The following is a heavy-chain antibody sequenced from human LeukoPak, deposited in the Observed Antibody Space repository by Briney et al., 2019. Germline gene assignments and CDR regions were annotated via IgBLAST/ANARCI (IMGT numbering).Heavy chain of an antibody. CDR3: ARGVPAAYYYYYGMDV. Sequence: SATLSLTCAVSGGSISSGGYSWSWIRQPPGQGLEWIGYIYHSGSTYYNPSLKSRVTISVDRSKNQFSLKLSSVTAADTAVYYCARGVPAAYYYYYGMDVWGQGTTVTVSS. V-gene: IGHV4-30-2*01. D-gene: IGHD2-2*01. J-gene: IGHJ6*02. CDR2: IYHSGST. CDR1: GGSISSGGYS.